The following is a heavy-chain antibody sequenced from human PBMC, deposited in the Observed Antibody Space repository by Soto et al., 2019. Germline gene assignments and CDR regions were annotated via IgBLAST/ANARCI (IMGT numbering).Heavy chain of an antibody. CDR2: IYYSGST. CDR1: GGSISSSSYY. V-gene: IGHV4-39*01. CDR3: ARLHYYDSSGYPGDLDY. D-gene: IGHD3-22*01. Sequence: SETLSLTCTVSGGSISSSSYYWGWIRQPPGKGLEWIGSIYYSGSTYYNPSLKSRVTISVDTSKNQFSLKLSSVTAADTAVYYCARLHYYDSSGYPGDLDYWGQGTLVTVSS. J-gene: IGHJ4*02.